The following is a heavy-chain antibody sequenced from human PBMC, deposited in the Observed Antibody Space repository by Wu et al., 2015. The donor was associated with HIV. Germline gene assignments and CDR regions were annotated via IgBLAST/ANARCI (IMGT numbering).Heavy chain of an antibody. CDR2: MNSNNGKT. V-gene: IGHV1-8*01. J-gene: IGHJ6*02. CDR1: GYTITTYD. D-gene: IGHD3-10*01. CDR3: ATSYYGSGSYPTFYYYYAMDV. Sequence: QVQLVQSGPEVKKPGASVKVSCQASGYTITTYDFNWVQQAPGQGLEWMGWMNSNNGKTGYGQKFQGRVAMTRNISTRTAYMELSGLKSEDTAVYYCATSYYGSGSYPTFYYYYAMDVWGQGTTVTVSS.